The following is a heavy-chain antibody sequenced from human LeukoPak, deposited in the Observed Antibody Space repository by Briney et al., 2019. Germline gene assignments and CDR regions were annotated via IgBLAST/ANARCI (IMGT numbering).Heavy chain of an antibody. CDR2: ISYDGSNK. CDR1: GFTFSSYG. Sequence: PGRSLRLSCAASGFTFSSYGMHWVRQAPGKGLEWVAVISYDGSNKYYADSVKGRFTISRDNSKNTLYLQMNSLRAEDTAVYYCAKDGHCSSTSCLPSLTSSSWYGDDYWGQGTLVTVSS. V-gene: IGHV3-30*18. J-gene: IGHJ4*02. D-gene: IGHD2-2*01. CDR3: AKDGHCSSTSCLPSLTSSSWYGDDY.